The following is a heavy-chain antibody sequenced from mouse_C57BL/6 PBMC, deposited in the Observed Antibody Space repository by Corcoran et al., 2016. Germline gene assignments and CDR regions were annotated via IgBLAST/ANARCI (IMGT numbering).Heavy chain of an antibody. CDR2: INPYNGGT. CDR3: AKTPGTTVVAEGLDY. V-gene: IGHV1-19*01. Sequence: EVQLQQSGPVLVKPGASVKMSCKASGYTFTDYYMNWVTQSHGKSLEWIGVINPYNGGTSYNQKFKGNATLTVDKSTSTAYMELNSLTSVDSAVYYCAKTPGTTVVAEGLDYGDQGTTLTVSS. J-gene: IGHJ2*01. CDR1: GYTFTDYY. D-gene: IGHD1-1*01.